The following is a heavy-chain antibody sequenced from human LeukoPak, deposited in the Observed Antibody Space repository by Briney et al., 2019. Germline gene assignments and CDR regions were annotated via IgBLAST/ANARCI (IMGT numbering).Heavy chain of an antibody. CDR1: GFTLSSYG. CDR2: IRYDGSNK. D-gene: IGHD2-2*01. J-gene: IGHJ4*02. Sequence: HPGGSLRLSCAASGFTLSSYGMHWVRQAPGKGLEWVAFIRYDGSNKYYADSVKGRFTISRDNSKNTLYLQMNSLRAEDTAVYYCAKDLSREGYFDYWGQGTLVTVSS. CDR3: AKDLSREGYFDY. V-gene: IGHV3-30*02.